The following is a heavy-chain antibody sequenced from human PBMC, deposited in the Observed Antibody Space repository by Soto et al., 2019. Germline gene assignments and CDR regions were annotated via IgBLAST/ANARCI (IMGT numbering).Heavy chain of an antibody. CDR3: ARSAENVWGSYRYTFDY. D-gene: IGHD3-16*02. V-gene: IGHV4-59*01. CDR1: GGSISSYY. Sequence: SETLSLTCTVSGGSISSYYWSWIRQPPGKGLEWIGYIYYSGSTNYNPSLKSRVTISVDTSKNQFSLKLSSVTAADTAVYYCARSAENVWGSYRYTFDYWGQGTLVTVSS. CDR2: IYYSGST. J-gene: IGHJ4*02.